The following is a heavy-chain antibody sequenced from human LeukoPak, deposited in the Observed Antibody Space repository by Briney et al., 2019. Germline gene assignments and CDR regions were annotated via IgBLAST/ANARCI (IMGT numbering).Heavy chain of an antibody. CDR3: ARDSGTTGEVKFDP. CDR1: GGPISSYY. D-gene: IGHD3-10*01. V-gene: IGHV4-4*07. J-gene: IGHJ5*02. CDR2: IYTSGTI. Sequence: MPSETLSLTCTVSGGPISSYYWSWIRQPAGTALEWIGRIYTSGTITYNPSLKSRVTMSVDTSKNQFSLKLSSVTAADTAVYYCARDSGTTGEVKFDPWGQGTLVTVSS.